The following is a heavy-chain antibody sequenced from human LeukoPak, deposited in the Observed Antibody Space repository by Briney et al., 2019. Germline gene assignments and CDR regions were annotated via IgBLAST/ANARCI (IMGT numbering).Heavy chain of an antibody. V-gene: IGHV3-30*03. J-gene: IGHJ4*02. CDR2: ISYDGSK. CDR3: ARDEPTVTTGPPVGS. D-gene: IGHD4-17*01. CDR1: GFTFSSYG. Sequence: GRSLRLSCAASGFTFSSYGMHWVRQAPGKGLEWVAVISYDGSKYYADSVKGRFTISRDNAKNTLYLQMNSLRVEDTAVYYCARDEPTVTTGPPVGSWGQGTLVTVSS.